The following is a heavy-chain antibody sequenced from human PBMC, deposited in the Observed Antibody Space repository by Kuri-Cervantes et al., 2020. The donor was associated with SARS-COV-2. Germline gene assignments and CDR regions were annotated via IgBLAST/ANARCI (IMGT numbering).Heavy chain of an antibody. CDR1: GFTFTDYY. D-gene: IGHD3-3*01. CDR2: ITGSGSAM. V-gene: IGHV3-11*04. CDR3: ARADFWSGLFDS. J-gene: IGHJ4*02. Sequence: GESLKISCAASGFTFTDYYMSWIRLTPGKGLEWVSYITGSGSAMYYAESVKGRFTISRDNAKNSLYLQMNSLRAEDTAVYYRARADFWSGLFDSWGQGTLVTVSS.